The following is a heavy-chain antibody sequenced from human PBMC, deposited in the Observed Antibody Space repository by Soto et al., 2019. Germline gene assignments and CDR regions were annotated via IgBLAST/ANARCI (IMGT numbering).Heavy chain of an antibody. CDR1: RYSFSTYW. CDR2: IYPSDSDT. D-gene: IGHD3-22*01. CDR3: VRLPYYYDSSGYYYHFQY. J-gene: IGHJ1*01. V-gene: IGHV5-51*01. Sequence: GESLKISCQGSRYSFSTYWIGWVRQMPGKGLEWMGIIYPSDSDTRYSPSFQGQVTISADKYISTAYLQWSSLKASDTAMYYCVRLPYYYDSSGYYYHFQYWGQRTLVT.